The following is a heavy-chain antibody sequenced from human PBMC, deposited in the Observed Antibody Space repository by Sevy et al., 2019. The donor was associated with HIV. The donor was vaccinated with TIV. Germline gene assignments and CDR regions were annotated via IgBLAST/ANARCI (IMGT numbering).Heavy chain of an antibody. V-gene: IGHV3-53*01. CDR1: GLTVSSNY. D-gene: IGHD1-26*01. Sequence: GGSLRLSCAASGLTVSSNYMSWVRQAPGKGLEWVSVIYSGGSTYYADSVKGQFTISRDNSKNTLYLQMNSLRAEDTAVYYCARDLVSGDAFDIWGQGTMVTVSS. J-gene: IGHJ3*02. CDR3: ARDLVSGDAFDI. CDR2: IYSGGST.